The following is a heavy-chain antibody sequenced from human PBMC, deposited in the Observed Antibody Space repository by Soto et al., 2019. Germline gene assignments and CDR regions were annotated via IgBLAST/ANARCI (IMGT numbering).Heavy chain of an antibody. CDR2: INAGNGNT. Sequence: QVQLVQSGAEVKKPGASVKVSCKASGYTFTSYAMHWVRQAPGQRLEWMGWINAGNGNTKYSQKFQGRVTITRDTSASTADMELSSLRSEDTAVYYCARGADYVWGSYRYKGDWFDPWGQGTLVTVSS. J-gene: IGHJ5*02. CDR1: GYTFTSYA. CDR3: ARGADYVWGSYRYKGDWFDP. V-gene: IGHV1-3*01. D-gene: IGHD3-16*02.